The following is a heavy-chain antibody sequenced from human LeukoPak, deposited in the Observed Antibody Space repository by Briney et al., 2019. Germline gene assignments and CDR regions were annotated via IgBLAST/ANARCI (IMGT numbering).Heavy chain of an antibody. V-gene: IGHV1-18*01. D-gene: IGHD3-9*01. CDR2: ISAYNGNT. Sequence: ASVKVSCKASGYTFTSYGISWVRQAPGQGLEWMGWISAYNGNTNYAQKLQGRVTMTTDTPTSTAYMELRSLRSDDTAVYYCARDGAGGYYDILYGMDVWGQGTTVTVSS. CDR3: ARDGAGGYYDILYGMDV. CDR1: GYTFTSYG. J-gene: IGHJ6*02.